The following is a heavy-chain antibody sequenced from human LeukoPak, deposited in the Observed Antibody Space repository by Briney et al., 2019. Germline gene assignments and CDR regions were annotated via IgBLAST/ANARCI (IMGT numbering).Heavy chain of an antibody. Sequence: SETLSLTCTVSGGSISSGGSYWSWIRQPAGKGLEWIGRIHPSGSISYNPSLVSRVTISLDTSKNQFSLKLSSVTAADTAVYYCARGHCYSTYYSRGIWFDPWGQGSLVTVSS. V-gene: IGHV4-61*02. CDR1: GGSISSGGSY. CDR3: ARGHCYSTYYSRGIWFDP. CDR2: IHPSGSI. J-gene: IGHJ5*02. D-gene: IGHD2/OR15-2a*01.